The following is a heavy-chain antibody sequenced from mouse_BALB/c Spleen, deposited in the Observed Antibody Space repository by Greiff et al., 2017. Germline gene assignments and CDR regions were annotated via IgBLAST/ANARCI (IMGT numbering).Heavy chain of an antibody. J-gene: IGHJ3*01. Sequence: VKLVESGPGLVQPSQSLSITCTVSGFSLTSYGVHWVRQSPGKGLEWLGVIWSGGSTDYNAAFISRLSISKDNSKSQVFFKMNSLQANDTAIYYCAVHYYGYKAWFAYWGQGTLVTVSA. CDR1: GFSLTSYG. D-gene: IGHD1-2*01. CDR3: AVHYYGYKAWFAY. CDR2: IWSGGST. V-gene: IGHV2-2*02.